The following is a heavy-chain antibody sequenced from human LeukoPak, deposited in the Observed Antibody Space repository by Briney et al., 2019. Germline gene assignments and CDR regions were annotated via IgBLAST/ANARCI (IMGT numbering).Heavy chain of an antibody. CDR3: ARDPQPYSYGSYYFDY. V-gene: IGHV1-69*04. CDR1: GGTFSSHA. D-gene: IGHD5-18*01. Sequence: SVKVSCKASGGTFSSHAISWVRQPPGQGLEWMGRIIPIFGIANYAQKFQGRVTITADKSTSTAYMELSSLRSEDTAVYYCARDPQPYSYGSYYFDYWGQGTLVTVSS. J-gene: IGHJ4*02. CDR2: IIPIFGIA.